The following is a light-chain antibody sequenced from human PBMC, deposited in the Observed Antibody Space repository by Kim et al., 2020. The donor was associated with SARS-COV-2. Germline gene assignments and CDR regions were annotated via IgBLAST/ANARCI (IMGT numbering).Light chain of an antibody. CDR3: QVWDSGSEHVV. Sequence: APGKTATIICGGDSIGRRNVHWYQQKPGQAPVVVVYDNIDRPYGIPERFSGFNSGNTATLTISRVDAGDEADYFCQVWDSGSEHVVFGGGTKSPS. V-gene: IGLV3-21*03. CDR2: DNI. J-gene: IGLJ2*01. CDR1: SIGRRN.